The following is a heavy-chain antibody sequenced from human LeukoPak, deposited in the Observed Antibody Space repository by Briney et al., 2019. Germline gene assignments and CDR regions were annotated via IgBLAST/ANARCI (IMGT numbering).Heavy chain of an antibody. CDR2: INPNSGGT. CDR3: ARFYGIAAGGQDAFDI. CDR1: GCTFTGFY. Sequence: ASVKASCKASGCTFTGFYMHWVRQAPGQGLEWMGWINPNSGGTDYAQKFQGRVTMARDTSISTAYMELSRLRSDDTAVYYCARFYGIAAGGQDAFDIWGQGTLVTVSS. J-gene: IGHJ3*02. V-gene: IGHV1-2*02. D-gene: IGHD6-13*01.